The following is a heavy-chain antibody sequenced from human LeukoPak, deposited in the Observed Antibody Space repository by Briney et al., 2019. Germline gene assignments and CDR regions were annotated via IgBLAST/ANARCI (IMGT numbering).Heavy chain of an antibody. CDR3: ARGLVLRYFDWLSPDAFDI. D-gene: IGHD3-9*01. CDR2: INHSGST. V-gene: IGHV4-61*10. CDR1: GGSIGSGSYY. J-gene: IGHJ3*02. Sequence: SETLSLTCTVSGGSIGSGSYYWSWIRQPAGKGLEWIGEINHSGSTNYNPSLKSRVTISVDTSKNQFSLKLSSVTAADTAVYYCARGLVLRYFDWLSPDAFDIWGQGTMVTVSS.